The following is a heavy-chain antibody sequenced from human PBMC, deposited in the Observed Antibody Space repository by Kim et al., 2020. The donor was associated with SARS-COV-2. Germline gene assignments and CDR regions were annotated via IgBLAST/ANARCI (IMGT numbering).Heavy chain of an antibody. Sequence: GGSLILSCAASGFTFSSYWMSWVRQAPGKGLEWVANIKQDGSEKYYVDSVKGRFTISRDNAKNSLYLQMNSLRAEDTAVYYCARDQMRKGDCYDYWGQGTLVTVSS. CDR2: IKQDGSEK. CDR3: ARDQMRKGDCYDY. V-gene: IGHV3-7*01. J-gene: IGHJ4*02. D-gene: IGHD2-21*01. CDR1: GFTFSSYW.